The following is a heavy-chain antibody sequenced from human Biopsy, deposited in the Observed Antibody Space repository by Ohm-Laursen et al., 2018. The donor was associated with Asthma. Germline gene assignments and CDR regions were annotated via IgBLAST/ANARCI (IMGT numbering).Heavy chain of an antibody. CDR2: ISAYNGNT. CDR1: GYTFTSYG. J-gene: IGHJ4*02. V-gene: IGHV1-18*04. CDR3: VRAGALIVGATMGY. Sequence: ASVKVSCKASGYTFTSYGISWVRQAPGQGLEWMGWISAYNGNTNYAQKLQGRVTMTTDTSTSTAYMELRSLRSEDTAVYYCVRAGALIVGATMGYWGQGTLVTVSS. D-gene: IGHD1-26*01.